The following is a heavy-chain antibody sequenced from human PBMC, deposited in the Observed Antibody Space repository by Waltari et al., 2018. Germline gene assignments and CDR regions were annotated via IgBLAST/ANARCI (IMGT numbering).Heavy chain of an antibody. D-gene: IGHD3-10*01. Sequence: QVQLVESGGGVVQPGGSLRLSCAASGFAFRSYAIHWVRQAPGKGLEWVAVKSNEGKMKNNADPGKGRLTISRENSKKTLYRKMNGLGTEETAVYDWAGGGLEWFRELFDYWGQGTLVTVSS. J-gene: IGHJ4*02. CDR1: GFAFRSYA. CDR2: KSNEGKMK. V-gene: IGHV3-30*01. CDR3: AGGGLEWFRELFDY.